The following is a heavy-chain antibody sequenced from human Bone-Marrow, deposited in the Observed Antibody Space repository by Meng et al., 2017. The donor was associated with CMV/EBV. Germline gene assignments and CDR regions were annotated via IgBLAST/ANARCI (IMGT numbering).Heavy chain of an antibody. V-gene: IGHV1-3*02. CDR2: SNAGNGNT. J-gene: IGHJ1*01. CDR1: GYTFTSYA. D-gene: IGHD3-16*01. CDR3: ARGQLGGPLQH. Sequence: ASVKVSCKASGYTFTSYAMHWVRQAPGQRLEWMGWSNAGNGNTKYSQEFQGRVTITRDTSASTAYMELSSLRSKDMAVYDCARGQLGGPLQHWGQGTLVTVSS.